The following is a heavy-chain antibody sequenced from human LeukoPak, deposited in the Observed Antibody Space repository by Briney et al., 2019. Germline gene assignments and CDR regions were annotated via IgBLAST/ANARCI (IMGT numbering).Heavy chain of an antibody. J-gene: IGHJ5*02. D-gene: IGHD6-13*01. CDR3: AKSSSSWYDRWFDP. CDR2: ISGSGGSA. V-gene: IGHV3-23*01. CDR1: GFTFSSYA. Sequence: GGSLRLSCAASGFTFSSYAMSWVRQAPGKGLEWVSAISGSGGSAYYADSVKGRFTISRDNSKNTLYLQMNSLRAEDTAVYYCAKSSSSWYDRWFDPWGQGTLVTVSS.